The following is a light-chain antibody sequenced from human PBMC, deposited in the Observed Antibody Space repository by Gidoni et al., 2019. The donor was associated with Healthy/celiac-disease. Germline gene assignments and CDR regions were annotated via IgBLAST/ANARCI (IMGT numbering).Light chain of an antibody. Sequence: IQMPQSPSSLSAPVGDRVTITCQASQDISNYLNWYQQKPGKAPKLLIYDASNLETGVPSRFSGSGSGTDFAFTISSLQPEDIATYYCQQYDNLPLTFGGGTKVEIK. V-gene: IGKV1-33*01. CDR2: DAS. CDR3: QQYDNLPLT. CDR1: QDISNY. J-gene: IGKJ4*01.